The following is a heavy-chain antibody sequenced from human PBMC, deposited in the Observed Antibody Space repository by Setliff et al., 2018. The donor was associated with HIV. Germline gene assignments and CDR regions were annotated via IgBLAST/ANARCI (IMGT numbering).Heavy chain of an antibody. CDR3: ARDAGAPGRGNPLDY. D-gene: IGHD3-10*01. V-gene: IGHV1-2*02. Sequence: ASVKVSCKTSGYTFTVNHLHWVRQAPGQGVEWVGKISPDSGDTFYAQKFQGRVTLTRDTSITTAYMELSTLRDDETAVYYCARDAGAPGRGNPLDYWGQGTLVTVSS. CDR1: GYTFTVNH. CDR2: ISPDSGDT. J-gene: IGHJ4*02.